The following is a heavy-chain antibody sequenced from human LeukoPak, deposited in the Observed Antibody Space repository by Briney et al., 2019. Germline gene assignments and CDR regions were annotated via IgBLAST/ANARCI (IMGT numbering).Heavy chain of an antibody. Sequence: ESLKIPRKGSWYSLTSYWLGLVRPMPGKGLGVSGIFYPGDSDTRYSPSFQGQVTISADRSISTAYLQWSSLKASDTAMYYCARGFYGGYYYYYYMDVWGKGTTVTVSS. J-gene: IGHJ6*03. CDR1: WYSLTSYW. CDR3: ARGFYGGYYYYYYMDV. CDR2: FYPGDSDT. D-gene: IGHD4/OR15-4a*01. V-gene: IGHV5-51*01.